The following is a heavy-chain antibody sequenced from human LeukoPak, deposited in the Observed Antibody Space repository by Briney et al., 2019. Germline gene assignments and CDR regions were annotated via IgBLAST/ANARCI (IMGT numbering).Heavy chain of an antibody. CDR2: IVVGSVNT. V-gene: IGHV1-58*01. CDR1: GFTFTSSA. CDR3: AALDYDILTGYYKDYYFDY. J-gene: IGHJ4*02. Sequence: ASVTVSCKASGFTFTSSAVQWVRHARGQRLEWIGWIVVGSVNTNYAQKFQERVTITRDMSTSTAYIELSSLRSEDTAVYYCAALDYDILTGYYKDYYFDYWGQGTLVTVSS. D-gene: IGHD3-9*01.